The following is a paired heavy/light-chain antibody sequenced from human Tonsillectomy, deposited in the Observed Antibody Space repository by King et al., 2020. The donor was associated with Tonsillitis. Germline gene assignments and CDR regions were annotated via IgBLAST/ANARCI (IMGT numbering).Heavy chain of an antibody. D-gene: IGHD6-19*01. V-gene: IGHV4-4*02. CDR1: GGSISSPKW. CDR3: VSGGWYFEY. J-gene: IGHJ4*02. CDR2: IFPSGRT. Sequence: QVRLQESGPGLVKPSGTLSLTCAVSGGSISSPKWCSWVRQPPGKGLEWIGEIFPSGRTNYNPSLKSRVTISVDKSRDQLSLKLTSVAAADTAVYYCVSGGWYFEYWGQGTLVTVSS.
Light chain of an antibody. CDR1: QSVSSRF. V-gene: IGKV3-20*01. CDR3: QQYGSSPPAT. Sequence: EIVLTQSPGTLSLSPGERATLSCRASQSVSSRFLAWYQQKPGQAPRLLIYAASSRPTDIPDRFSGSGSGTDFTLTISRLEPEDFAVYYCQQYGSSPPATFGQGTKLESK. J-gene: IGKJ2*01. CDR2: AAS.